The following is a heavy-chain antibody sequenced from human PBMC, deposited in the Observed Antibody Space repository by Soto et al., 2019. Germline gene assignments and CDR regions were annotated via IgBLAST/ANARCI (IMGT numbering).Heavy chain of an antibody. Sequence: SETLCLTCTVSGGSINTDNNYWSWIRQPPGKGLEWIGYIHNSGSTSYNPSLQSRVTISADVSKNQFSLDLRSVTAADTAVYYCARRWSGTDYWGHGTLVTVS. V-gene: IGHV4-61*01. CDR1: GGSINTDNNY. D-gene: IGHD3-10*01. CDR3: ARRWSGTDY. CDR2: IHNSGST. J-gene: IGHJ4*01.